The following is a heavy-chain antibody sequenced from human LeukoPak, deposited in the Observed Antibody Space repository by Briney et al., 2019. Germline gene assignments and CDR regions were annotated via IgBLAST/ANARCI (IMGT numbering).Heavy chain of an antibody. D-gene: IGHD3-3*01. CDR1: GFTFSSYS. V-gene: IGHV3-21*01. Sequence: GGSLRLSCAASGFTFSSYSMNWVRQAPGKGLEWVSSISCSSSYIYYADSVKGRFTISRDNAKNSLYLQMNSLRAEDTAVYYCARAVNDFWSGNVYGMDVWGQGTTVTVSS. CDR2: ISCSSSYI. J-gene: IGHJ6*02. CDR3: ARAVNDFWSGNVYGMDV.